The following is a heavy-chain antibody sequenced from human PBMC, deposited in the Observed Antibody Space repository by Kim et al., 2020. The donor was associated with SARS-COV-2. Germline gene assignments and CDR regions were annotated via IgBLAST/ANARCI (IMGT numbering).Heavy chain of an antibody. CDR3: AGAETIFGVVIGCFDY. D-gene: IGHD3-3*01. Sequence: SETLSLTFTVSGGSISSGGYYLSWIRQHPGKGLEWIGYIYYSGSTYYNPSLKSRVTISVDTSKNQFSLKLSSVTAADTAVYYCAGAETIFGVVIGCFDYWGQGTLVTVSS. CDR1: GGSISSGGYY. J-gene: IGHJ4*02. V-gene: IGHV4-31*03. CDR2: IYYSGST.